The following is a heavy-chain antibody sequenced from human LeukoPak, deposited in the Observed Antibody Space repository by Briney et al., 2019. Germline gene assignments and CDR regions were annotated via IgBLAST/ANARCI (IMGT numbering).Heavy chain of an antibody. CDR3: AKVVSSSWYTDY. V-gene: IGHV3-23*01. D-gene: IGHD6-13*01. CDR1: GFTFSTFA. CDR2: IFPSGGEI. Sequence: GGSLRLSCAASGFTFSTFAMIWVRQPPGKGLEWVSSIFPSGGEIHYADSVRGRFTISRDNSKNTLYLQMNSLRAEDTAVYYCAKVVSSSWYTDYWGQGTLVTVSS. J-gene: IGHJ4*02.